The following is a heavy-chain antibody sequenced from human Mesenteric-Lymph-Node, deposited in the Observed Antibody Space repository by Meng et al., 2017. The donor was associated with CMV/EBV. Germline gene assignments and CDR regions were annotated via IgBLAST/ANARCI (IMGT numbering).Heavy chain of an antibody. CDR3: AKDRWYSSGDLDH. J-gene: IGHJ4*02. V-gene: IGHV3-30*02. D-gene: IGHD6-19*01. CDR2: IRFDRTKS. CDR1: GFTFSNYG. Sequence: GESLKISCVASGFTFSNYGMHWVHQAPGKGLEWVAFIRFDRTKSDYADSVKGRLTISRDNSENTLHLQMNGLRPEDTAVYYCAKDRWYSSGDLDHWGQGTLVTVSS.